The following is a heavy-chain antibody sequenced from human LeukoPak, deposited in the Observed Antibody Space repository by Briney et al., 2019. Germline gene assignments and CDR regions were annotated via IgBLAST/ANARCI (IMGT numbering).Heavy chain of an antibody. CDR3: ARGKPNCSGFAGDGFDI. V-gene: IGHV4-59*01. D-gene: IGHD2-15*01. Sequence: SETLSLTCTVSGDSISSYYWSWIRQPPGKGLEWIGYIYYSGSTNYSPSLKSRVTISVDTSNNQFSLRLSSVTAADTAVYYCARGKPNCSGFAGDGFDIWGQGTTVTVSS. J-gene: IGHJ3*02. CDR2: IYYSGST. CDR1: GDSISSYY.